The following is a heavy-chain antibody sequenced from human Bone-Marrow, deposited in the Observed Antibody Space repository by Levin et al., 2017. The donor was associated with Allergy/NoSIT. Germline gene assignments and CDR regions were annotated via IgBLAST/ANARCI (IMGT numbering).Heavy chain of an antibody. V-gene: IGHV1-2*06. CDR1: GYSFTGYY. CDR3: ATFTDAWATDY. J-gene: IGHJ4*02. CDR2: INPNSGGT. D-gene: IGHD3-16*01. Sequence: GESLKISCKASGYSFTGYYIYWVRQAPGQGLEWMGRINPNSGGTNYAQKFQGRVTMTRDTSITTAYMELRSLTSDDTAVYYCATFTDAWATDYWGQGTLVTVSS.